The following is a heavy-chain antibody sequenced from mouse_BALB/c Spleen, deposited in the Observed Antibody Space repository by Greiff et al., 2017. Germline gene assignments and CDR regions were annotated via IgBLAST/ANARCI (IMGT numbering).Heavy chain of an antibody. CDR3: ATTTATHFDY. Sequence: EVKLVESGPGLVKPSQSLSLTCTVTGYSITSDYAWNWIRQFPGNKLEWMGYISYSGSTSYNPSLKSRISITRDTSKNQFFLQLNSVTTEDTATYYCATTTATHFDYWGQGTTLTVSS. CDR2: ISYSGST. D-gene: IGHD1-2*01. J-gene: IGHJ2*01. V-gene: IGHV3-2*02. CDR1: GYSITSDYA.